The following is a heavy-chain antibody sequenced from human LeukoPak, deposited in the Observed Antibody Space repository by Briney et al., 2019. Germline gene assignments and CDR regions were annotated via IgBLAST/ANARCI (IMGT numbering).Heavy chain of an antibody. Sequence: TVKVSCKASGGTFSSYTISWVRQAPGQGLEWMGRIIPLLGLAIYAQNFQGRVTITADKSTSTAYMELSSLRSEDTAVYYCARWHYYGSGSYDWFERWGQGTLVTVAS. J-gene: IGHJ5*02. D-gene: IGHD3-10*01. CDR3: ARWHYYGSGSYDWFER. CDR1: GGTFSSYT. CDR2: IIPLLGLA. V-gene: IGHV1-69*02.